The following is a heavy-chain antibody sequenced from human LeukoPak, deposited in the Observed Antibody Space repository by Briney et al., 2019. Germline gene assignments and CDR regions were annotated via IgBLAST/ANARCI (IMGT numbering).Heavy chain of an antibody. J-gene: IGHJ4*02. CDR1: GFIFSDYS. CDR2: ISINSNTI. V-gene: IGHV3-48*01. Sequence: PGGSLRLSCAASGFIFSDYSMTWVRQAPGKGLEWLSYISINSNTIYYADSIKGRFTIYRDNAKNSLHLQMNSLRAEDTAIYYCARSPHHDFWSDFWGQGTLVTVSS. CDR3: ARSPHHDFWSDF. D-gene: IGHD3-3*01.